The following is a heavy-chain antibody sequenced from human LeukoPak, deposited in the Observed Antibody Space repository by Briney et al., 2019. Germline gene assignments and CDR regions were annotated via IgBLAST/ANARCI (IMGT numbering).Heavy chain of an antibody. D-gene: IGHD2-15*01. V-gene: IGHV4-39*07. CDR1: GGSISSSSYY. J-gene: IGHJ4*02. CDR3: ARVMVAATRIGHYFDY. Sequence: SSETLSLTCTVSGGSISSSSYYWGWIRQPPGKGLEWIGSIYYSGSTYYNPSLKSRVTISVDTSKNQFSLKLSSVTAADTAVYYCARVMVAATRIGHYFDYWGQGTLVTVSP. CDR2: IYYSGST.